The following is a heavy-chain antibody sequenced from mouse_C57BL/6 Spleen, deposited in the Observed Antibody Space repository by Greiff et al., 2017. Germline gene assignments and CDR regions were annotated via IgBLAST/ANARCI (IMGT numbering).Heavy chain of an antibody. Sequence: QVQLQQSGPELVKPGASVKISCKASGYSFTSYYIHWVKQRPGQGLEWIGWIYPGSGNTKYNQKFKGKATLTVDTSSSTAYMQLSSLTSEDSAVYYCARWGYDEAWFAYWGQGTLVTVSA. CDR3: ARWGYDEAWFAY. CDR2: IYPGSGNT. J-gene: IGHJ3*01. V-gene: IGHV1-66*01. D-gene: IGHD2-2*01. CDR1: GYSFTSYY.